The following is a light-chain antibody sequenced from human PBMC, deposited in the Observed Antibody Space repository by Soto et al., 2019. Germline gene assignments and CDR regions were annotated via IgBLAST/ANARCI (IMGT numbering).Light chain of an antibody. J-gene: IGKJ5*01. Sequence: IQMTQSPSSLSASVGDRVTITCGASQSISTYLNWYQQKAGLAPKLLIYAASSLQSGVPSRFSGSGSGTDFTLTISSLQPEDFATYYCQQSYSTPITFGQGTRLEIK. V-gene: IGKV1-39*01. CDR2: AAS. CDR3: QQSYSTPIT. CDR1: QSISTY.